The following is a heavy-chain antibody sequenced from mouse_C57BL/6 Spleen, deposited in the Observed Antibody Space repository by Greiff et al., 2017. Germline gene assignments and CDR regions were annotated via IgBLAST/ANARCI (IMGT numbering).Heavy chain of an antibody. CDR3: ARSSSLYYDYATWFAY. Sequence: EVQLQQSGPELVKPGASVKIPCKASGYTFTDYNMDWVKQSHGKSLEWIGDINPNNGGTIYNQKFKGKATLTVDKSSSTAYMELRSLTSEDTAVYYCARSSSLYYDYATWFAYWGQGTLVTVSA. CDR2: INPNNGGT. V-gene: IGHV1-18*01. J-gene: IGHJ3*01. CDR1: GYTFTDYN. D-gene: IGHD2-4*01.